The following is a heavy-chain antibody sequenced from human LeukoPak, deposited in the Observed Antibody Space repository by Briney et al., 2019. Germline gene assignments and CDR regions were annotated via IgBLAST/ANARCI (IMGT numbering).Heavy chain of an antibody. CDR2: INSDGSSA. CDR3: AKDRTAGYDGLVDY. J-gene: IGHJ4*02. Sequence: PGGSLRLSCAASGFTFSSYWMHWVRQAPGKGLVWVSRINSDGSSARYADSVKGRFTISRDNSKNTLYLQMNSLRAEDTAVYYCAKDRTAGYDGLVDYWGQGTLVTVSS. CDR1: GFTFSSYW. D-gene: IGHD5-12*01. V-gene: IGHV3-74*01.